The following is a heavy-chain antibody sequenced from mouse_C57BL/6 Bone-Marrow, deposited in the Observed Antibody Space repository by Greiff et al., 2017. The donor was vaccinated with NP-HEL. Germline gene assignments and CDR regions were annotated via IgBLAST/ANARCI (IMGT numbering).Heavy chain of an antibody. D-gene: IGHD6-1*01. CDR2: IYPRSGNT. V-gene: IGHV1-81*01. CDR1: GYTFTSYG. CDR3: ARPLPWFAY. Sequence: VQLQQSGAELARPGASVKLSCKASGYTFTSYGISWVKQRTGQGLEWIGEIYPRSGNTYYNAKLQGKATLTADKSSSTAYMELRSLTSEDSAVYFCARPLPWFAYWGQGTLVTVSA. J-gene: IGHJ3*01.